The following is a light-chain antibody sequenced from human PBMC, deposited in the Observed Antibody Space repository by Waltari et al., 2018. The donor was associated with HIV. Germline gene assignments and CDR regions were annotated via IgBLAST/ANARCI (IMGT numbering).Light chain of an antibody. CDR2: LNRDGSV. V-gene: IGLV4-69*01. CDR3: QAWGTGMV. CDR1: SGHSLYA. Sequence: QLVLTQSPSASASLGASVRLTCTLDSGHSLYALHSHQRRPETGPSFRIKLNRDGSVIKGAGIPDLFSGSTSGAERYLIISSLQAEDEAEYYCQAWGTGMVFGGGTYLTVL. J-gene: IGLJ2*01.